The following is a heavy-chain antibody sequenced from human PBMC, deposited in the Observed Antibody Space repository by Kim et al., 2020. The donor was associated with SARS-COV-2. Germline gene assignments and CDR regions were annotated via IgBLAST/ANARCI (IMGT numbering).Heavy chain of an antibody. CDR2: IYTSGST. CDR3: ARGTDV. CDR1: GGSISSGSYY. Sequence: SETLSLTCTVSGGSISSGSYYWSWIRQPAGKGLEWIGRIYTSGSTNYNPSLKSRVTISVDTSKNQFSLKLSSVTAADTAVYYCARGTDVWGQGTTVTVSS. J-gene: IGHJ6*02. V-gene: IGHV4-61*02.